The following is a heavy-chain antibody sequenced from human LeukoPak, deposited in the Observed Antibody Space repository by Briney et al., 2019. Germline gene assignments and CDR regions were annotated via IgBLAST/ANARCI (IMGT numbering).Heavy chain of an antibody. D-gene: IGHD2-2*01. CDR3: ARVKVVDYYFDY. CDR2: IYYSGST. Sequence: PSETLSLTCTVSGGSISSGGYYWSWIRQHPGKGLEWIGYIYYSGSTYYNPSLKSRVTISVDTSKNQFSLKLSSVTAADTAVYYCARVKVVDYYFDYWGQGTLVTASS. J-gene: IGHJ4*02. CDR1: GGSISSGGYY. V-gene: IGHV4-31*03.